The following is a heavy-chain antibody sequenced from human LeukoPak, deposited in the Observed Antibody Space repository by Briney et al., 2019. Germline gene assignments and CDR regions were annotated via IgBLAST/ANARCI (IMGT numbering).Heavy chain of an antibody. V-gene: IGHV3-23*01. CDR2: ISGSGGST. D-gene: IGHD5-24*01. CDR3: AKGELTPLDY. J-gene: IGHJ4*02. CDR1: GFTVSKNY. Sequence: LPGGSLRLSCAASGFTVSKNYMSWVRQAPGKGLEWVSAISGSGGSTYYADSVKGRFTISRDNSKNTLYLQMNSLRAEDTAVYYCAKGELTPLDYWGQGTLVTVSS.